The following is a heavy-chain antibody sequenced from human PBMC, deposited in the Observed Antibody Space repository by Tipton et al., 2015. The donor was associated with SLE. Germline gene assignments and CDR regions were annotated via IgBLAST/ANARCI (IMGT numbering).Heavy chain of an antibody. D-gene: IGHD5-24*01. CDR3: ARKRGRGQQAAFGI. Sequence: TLSLTCAVYGGSFSGYYWSWIRQPPEKGLEWIGEINHSGSTHYNPSLKSRVTMSVDTSKDQLSLKLSSVTAADTAAYYCARKRGRGQQAAFGIWGQGTMVTVSS. CDR1: GGSFSGYY. J-gene: IGHJ3*02. V-gene: IGHV4-34*01. CDR2: INHSGST.